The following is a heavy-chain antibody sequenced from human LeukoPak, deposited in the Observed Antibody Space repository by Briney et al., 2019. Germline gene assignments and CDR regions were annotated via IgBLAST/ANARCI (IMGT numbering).Heavy chain of an antibody. V-gene: IGHV4-61*08. J-gene: IGHJ6*02. CDR1: GGSISSGGYS. Sequence: SETLSLTCAVSGGSISSGGYSWSWIRQPPGKGLEWIGYIYYSGSTNYNPSLKSRVTISVDTSKNQFSLKLSSVTAADTAVYYCARIFNTASSSDYYYYGMDVWGQGTTVTVSS. CDR2: IYYSGST. D-gene: IGHD5-18*01. CDR3: ARIFNTASSSDYYYYGMDV.